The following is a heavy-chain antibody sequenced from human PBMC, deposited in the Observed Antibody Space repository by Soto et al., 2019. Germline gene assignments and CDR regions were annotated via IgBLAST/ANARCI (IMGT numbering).Heavy chain of an antibody. Sequence: SETLSLTCTVSGGSISSGGYYWSWIRQHPGKGLEWIGYIYYSGSTYYNPSLKSRVTISVDTSKNQFSLKLSSVTAADTAVYYCARAQGSSSWYGGYYYYYGMDVWGQGTTVTVSS. J-gene: IGHJ6*02. CDR3: ARAQGSSSWYGGYYYYYGMDV. CDR2: IYYSGST. D-gene: IGHD6-13*01. V-gene: IGHV4-31*03. CDR1: GGSISSGGYY.